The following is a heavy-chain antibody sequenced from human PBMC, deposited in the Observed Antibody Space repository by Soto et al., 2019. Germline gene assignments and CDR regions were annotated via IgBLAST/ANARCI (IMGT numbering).Heavy chain of an antibody. CDR3: AKYYDNRGYVPIRAFDI. Sequence: PGGSLRLSCTASGFTFSNYAMTWVRQAQGQGLDWVSVIGYSGGDPSYAESVKGRFTISRDNSKNTLFMQMDSLRVEDTAMYYGAKYYDNRGYVPIRAFDIWGQGTMVTVSS. CDR2: IGYSGGDP. CDR1: GFTFSNYA. V-gene: IGHV3-23*01. D-gene: IGHD3-22*01. J-gene: IGHJ3*02.